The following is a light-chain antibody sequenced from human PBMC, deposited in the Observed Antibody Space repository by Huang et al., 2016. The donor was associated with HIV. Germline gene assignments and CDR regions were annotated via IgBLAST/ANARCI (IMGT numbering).Light chain of an antibody. CDR1: QSVLYNSNNKNY. V-gene: IGKV4-1*01. CDR3: QQYYSSPQT. Sequence: DIVMTQSPDSLAVSLGERATINCKSSQSVLYNSNNKNYLAWYQQKPGQPPKLLIYWASTRESGVPDRFNGSGSGTDFTLTISSLQAEDVAVYYCQQYYSSPQTFGQGTKVEIK. J-gene: IGKJ1*01. CDR2: WAS.